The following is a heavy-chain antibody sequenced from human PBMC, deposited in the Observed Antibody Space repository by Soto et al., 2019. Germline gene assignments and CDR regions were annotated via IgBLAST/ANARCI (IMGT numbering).Heavy chain of an antibody. CDR2: IYTSGST. CDR3: ARTVGAAYYFDF. V-gene: IGHV4-4*07. Sequence: SETLSLTCTVSGDSMTKYYWSWIRRPAGTGLEWIGRIYTSGSTNYNPSLKSRVTMSIDTSNKHFSLSLKSVTAADTAVYYCARTVGAAYYFDFWGQGALVTVSS. D-gene: IGHD1-26*01. J-gene: IGHJ4*02. CDR1: GDSMTKYY.